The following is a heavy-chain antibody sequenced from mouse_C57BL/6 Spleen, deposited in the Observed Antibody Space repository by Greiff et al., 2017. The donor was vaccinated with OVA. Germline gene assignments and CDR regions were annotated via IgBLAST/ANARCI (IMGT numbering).Heavy chain of an antibody. Sequence: EVKLVESGGGLVKPGGSLKLSCAASGFTFSSYAMSWVRQTPEKRLEWVATMSDGGSYTYYPDNVKGRFTISRDNAKNNLYLQMSHLKSEDTAMYYCAREASNYAYFDYWGQGTTLTVSS. CDR2: MSDGGSYT. V-gene: IGHV5-4*01. J-gene: IGHJ2*01. CDR1: GFTFSSYA. CDR3: AREASNYAYFDY. D-gene: IGHD2-5*01.